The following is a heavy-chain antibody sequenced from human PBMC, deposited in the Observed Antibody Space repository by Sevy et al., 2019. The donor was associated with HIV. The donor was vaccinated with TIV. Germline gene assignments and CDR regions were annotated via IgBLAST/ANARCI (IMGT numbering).Heavy chain of an antibody. CDR1: GYTFTSYY. D-gene: IGHD3-10*01. CDR2: INPSGGST. V-gene: IGHV1-46*01. Sequence: VSVKVSCKASGYTFTSYYMHWVRQAPGQGLEWMGIINPSGGSTSYAQKFQGRVTMTRDTSTSTVYMELSSLRSEDTAVYYCARDHLDYGSGFPLRYWGQGTLVTVSS. J-gene: IGHJ4*02. CDR3: ARDHLDYGSGFPLRY.